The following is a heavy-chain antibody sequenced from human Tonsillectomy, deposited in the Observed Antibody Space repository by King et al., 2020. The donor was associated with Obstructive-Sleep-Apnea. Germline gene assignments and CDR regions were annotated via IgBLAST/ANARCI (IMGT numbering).Heavy chain of an antibody. CDR2: IRCSGGRT. V-gene: IGHV3-23*04. D-gene: IGHD4-17*01. CDR3: AKDLHGDYADY. CDR1: GFTFSSYA. J-gene: IGHJ4*02. Sequence: VQLVESGGGLVQPGGSLRLSCAASGFTFSSYAMSWVRQAPGKGLEWVSVIRCSGGRTYYADSGKGRFTISRDNSKNTLYLQMNSLRGDDTAVYYCAKDLHGDYADYWGQGTLVTVSS.